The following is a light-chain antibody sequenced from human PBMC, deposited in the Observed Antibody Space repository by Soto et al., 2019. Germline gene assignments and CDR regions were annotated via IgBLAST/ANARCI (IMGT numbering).Light chain of an antibody. CDR2: GAS. Sequence: EIVMTQSPATLSVSLGDRATLSCSASQSVGSYLAWYQQKPGQAPRLLIYGASTRATGIPARFSGSGSETDFTLTISSLQSEDFAVYYCQQYDSWPPSVTFGQGTKLEIK. CDR3: QQYDSWPPSVT. V-gene: IGKV3-15*01. J-gene: IGKJ2*01. CDR1: QSVGSY.